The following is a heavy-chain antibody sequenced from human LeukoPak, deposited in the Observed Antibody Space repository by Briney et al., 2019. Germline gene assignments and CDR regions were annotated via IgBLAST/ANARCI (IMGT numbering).Heavy chain of an antibody. D-gene: IGHD6-13*01. CDR1: GFTFNSHA. CDR2: ISGSGSNT. Sequence: GGSLRLSCVASGFTFNSHAMSWVRQAPGKGLEWVSGISGSGSNTNNAESVRGRFTISRDNSKNTLYLQMNSLRTEDTAVFYCAKHAGYDSYYALDVWGQGTSVTVPS. CDR3: AKHAGYDSYYALDV. V-gene: IGHV3-23*01. J-gene: IGHJ6*02.